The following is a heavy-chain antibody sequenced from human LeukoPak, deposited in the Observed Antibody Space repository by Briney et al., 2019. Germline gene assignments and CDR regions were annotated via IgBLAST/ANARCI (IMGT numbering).Heavy chain of an antibody. CDR1: GGSISSYY. CDR3: ARLAVTSILDWFDP. Sequence: SETLSLSCTVSGGSISSYYWSWIRQPPGKGLEWIGYIHTSGNTNSNPSLKSRVTISVDTSKNQFSLKLSSVTAADTAVYYCARLAVTSILDWFDPWGRGTLVTVSS. D-gene: IGHD4-17*01. V-gene: IGHV4-4*09. J-gene: IGHJ5*02. CDR2: IHTSGNT.